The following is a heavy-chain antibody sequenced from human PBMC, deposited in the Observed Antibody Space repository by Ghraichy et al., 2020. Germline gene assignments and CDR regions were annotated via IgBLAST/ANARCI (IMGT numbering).Heavy chain of an antibody. CDR2: INHSGST. D-gene: IGHD6-13*01. CDR1: GGSFSGYY. J-gene: IGHJ4*02. V-gene: IGHV4-34*01. CDR3: ATEGEVDIAAGLDY. Sequence: SETLSLTCAVYGGSFSGYYWSWIRQPPGKGLEWIGEINHSGSTNYNPSLKSRVTISVDTSKNQFSLKLSSVTAADTAVYYCATEGEVDIAAGLDYWGQGTLVTVSS.